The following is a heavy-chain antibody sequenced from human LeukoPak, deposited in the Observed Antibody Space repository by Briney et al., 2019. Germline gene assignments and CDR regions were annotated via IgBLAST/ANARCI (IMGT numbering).Heavy chain of an antibody. J-gene: IGHJ4*02. CDR3: ARDHSITMVRGVIRFPFDY. CDR2: ISAYNGNT. D-gene: IGHD3-10*01. V-gene: IGHV1-18*01. CDR1: GYTFTSYG. Sequence: ASVKVSCKASGYTFTSYGISWVRQAPGQGLEWMGWISAYNGNTNYAQKLQGRVTMTTDTSTSTAYMELRSLRSDDTAVYYCARDHSITMVRGVIRFPFDYWGQGTLVTASS.